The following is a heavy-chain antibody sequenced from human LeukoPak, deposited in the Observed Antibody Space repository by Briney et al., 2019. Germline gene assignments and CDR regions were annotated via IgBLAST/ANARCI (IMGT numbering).Heavy chain of an antibody. J-gene: IGHJ4*02. CDR3: ASLRERSYYARGFDY. D-gene: IGHD1-26*01. V-gene: IGHV4-39*01. Sequence: PSETLSLTCTVSGGSISSGPYYWGWIRQPPGKGLEWIGNIYYSGSTFYSPSLKSRVTISVDTSKNQFSLKLSSVTAADTAVYYCASLRERSYYARGFDYWGQGTLVTVSS. CDR1: GGSISSGPYY. CDR2: IYYSGST.